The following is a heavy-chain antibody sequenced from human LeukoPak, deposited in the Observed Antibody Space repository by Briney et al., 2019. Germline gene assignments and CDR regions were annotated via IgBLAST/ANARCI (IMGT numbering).Heavy chain of an antibody. CDR2: VIGSGKST. CDR3: TRPHVDGGYYYHQY. CDR1: GFTFSSYA. Sequence: GGSLRLSCAASGFTFSSYAMSWVRQAPGKGLEWVSGVIGSGKSTFYTDSVKGRFTISRDNSRNTLYLQMNSLRVEDTAVYYCTRPHVDGGYYYHQYWGQGTLVTVSS. J-gene: IGHJ4*02. V-gene: IGHV3-23*01. D-gene: IGHD3-22*01.